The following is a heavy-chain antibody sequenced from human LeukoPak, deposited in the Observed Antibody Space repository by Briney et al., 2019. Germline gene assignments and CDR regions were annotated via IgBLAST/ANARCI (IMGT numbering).Heavy chain of an antibody. CDR3: ARSQSLGY. CDR1: GFSLSSYW. Sequence: GGSLRLSCAASGFSLSSYWMSWVRQAPGKGLEWVANIKHDGSDKYYVDSVKGRFTISRDNAENSLYLQMNSLRAEDTAMYYCARSQSLGYWGQGTLVTVSS. J-gene: IGHJ4*02. CDR2: IKHDGSDK. V-gene: IGHV3-7*04.